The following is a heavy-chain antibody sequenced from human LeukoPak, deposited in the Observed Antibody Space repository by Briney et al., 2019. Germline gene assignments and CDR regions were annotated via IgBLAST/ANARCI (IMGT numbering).Heavy chain of an antibody. Sequence: SETLSLTCTVSGGSISSYYWSWIRQPPGKGREWIGYIYYSGGTNYNPSLKSRVTISVDTSKNQFSLKLSSVTAADTAVYYCARGRRSNWGNYFDYWGQGTLVTVSS. V-gene: IGHV4-59*01. CDR1: GGSISSYY. CDR2: IYYSGGT. D-gene: IGHD7-27*01. CDR3: ARGRRSNWGNYFDY. J-gene: IGHJ4*02.